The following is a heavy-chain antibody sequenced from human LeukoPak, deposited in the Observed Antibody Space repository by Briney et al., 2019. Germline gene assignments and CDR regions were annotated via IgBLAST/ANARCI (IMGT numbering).Heavy chain of an antibody. D-gene: IGHD3-10*01. V-gene: IGHV1-46*01. CDR1: GYTFTSYY. Sequence: ASVKVSCKASGYTFTSYYMHWVRQAPGQGLEWMGIINPSGGSTIYAQKFQGRVTMTRDMSTSTVYMELSSLRSEDTAVYYCARDVGVSMVRGVTVDYWGQGTLVTVSS. CDR3: ARDVGVSMVRGVTVDY. J-gene: IGHJ4*02. CDR2: INPSGGST.